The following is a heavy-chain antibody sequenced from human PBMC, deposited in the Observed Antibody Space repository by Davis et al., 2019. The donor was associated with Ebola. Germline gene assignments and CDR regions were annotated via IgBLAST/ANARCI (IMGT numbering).Heavy chain of an antibody. CDR1: GGSISSYY. CDR2: ISYSGST. Sequence: SETLSLTCTVSGGSISSYYWSWIRQPPGKGLEWIGYISYSGSTNYNPSLKSRVTISVATSKNQFSLKLSSVTAADTAVYYCARGEWGYCSSTSCHRDYYYGMDVWGQGTTVTVSS. CDR3: ARGEWGYCSSTSCHRDYYYGMDV. D-gene: IGHD2-2*02. J-gene: IGHJ6*02. V-gene: IGHV4-59*12.